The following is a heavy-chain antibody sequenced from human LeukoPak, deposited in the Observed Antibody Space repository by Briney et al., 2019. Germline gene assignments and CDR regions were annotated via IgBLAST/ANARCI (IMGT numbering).Heavy chain of an antibody. CDR1: GFTFSSYA. V-gene: IGHV3-48*04. D-gene: IGHD3-10*01. CDR3: ARAATTSNYGYYY. J-gene: IGHJ4*02. Sequence: PGRSLRLSCAASGFTFSSYAMHWVRQAPGKGLEWVSYISSSSSTIYYADSVTGRFTVSRDNAKNSLYLQLNSLRAEDTAVYYCARAATTSNYGYYYWGQGTLVTVSS. CDR2: ISSSSSTI.